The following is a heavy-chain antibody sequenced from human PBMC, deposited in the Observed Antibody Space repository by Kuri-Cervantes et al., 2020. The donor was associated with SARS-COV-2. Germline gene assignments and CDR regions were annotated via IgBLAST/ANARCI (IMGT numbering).Heavy chain of an antibody. J-gene: IGHJ4*02. CDR3: ASSSSSWPYYFDY. D-gene: IGHD6-13*01. V-gene: IGHV4-38-2*01. CDR1: GYSISSGYY. CDR2: IYHSGST. Sequence: GSLRLSCAVSGYSISSGYYWGRIRQPPGKGLEWIGSIYHSGSTYYNPSLKSRVTISVDTSKNQFSLKLSSVTAADTAVYYCASSSSSWPYYFDYWGQGTLVTVSS.